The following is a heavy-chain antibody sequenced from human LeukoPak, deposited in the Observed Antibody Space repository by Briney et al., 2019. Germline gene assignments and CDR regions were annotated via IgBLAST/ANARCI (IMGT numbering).Heavy chain of an antibody. D-gene: IGHD3-22*01. CDR2: IHYDGGNN. CDR3: AKDQSSGYYYSSAFDI. Sequence: GGSLRLSCAASGFTFSSYAMHWVRQAPGKGLEWVAFIHYDGGNNYYADSVKGRFTISRDNSKNTLYLQMNGLRAEDTAVYYCAKDQSSGYYYSSAFDIWGQGTMVTVSS. J-gene: IGHJ3*02. CDR1: GFTFSSYA. V-gene: IGHV3-30*02.